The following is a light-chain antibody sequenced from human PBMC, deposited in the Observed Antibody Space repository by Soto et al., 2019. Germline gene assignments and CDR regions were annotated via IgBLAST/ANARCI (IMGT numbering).Light chain of an antibody. CDR1: SSDVGSYKY. CDR2: DVN. V-gene: IGLV2-11*01. CDR3: CSFVDSDTVL. Sequence: QSALTQPRSVSGSPGQSVTISCTGTSSDVGSYKYVSWYQHHPGKAPKLMIFDVNKRPSGVPDRFSGSNSGNAASLTISGLQPEEEADYFCCSFVDSDTVLFGGGTKLTVL. J-gene: IGLJ3*02.